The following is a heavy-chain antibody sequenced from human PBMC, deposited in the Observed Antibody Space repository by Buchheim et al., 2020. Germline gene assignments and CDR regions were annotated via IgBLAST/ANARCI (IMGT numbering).Heavy chain of an antibody. CDR2: IISSGDTI. CDR1: GFMFSSYE. J-gene: IGHJ4*02. Sequence: EVQLVESGGGLVQPGGSLRLSCAASGFMFSSYEMNWVRQAPGKGLEWVSYIISSGDTIHYADSVKGRFTTSRDNAKNSLDLQMNSLRVDDTAVYYCARDRGFVIDYWGQGAL. D-gene: IGHD3-10*01. V-gene: IGHV3-48*03. CDR3: ARDRGFVIDY.